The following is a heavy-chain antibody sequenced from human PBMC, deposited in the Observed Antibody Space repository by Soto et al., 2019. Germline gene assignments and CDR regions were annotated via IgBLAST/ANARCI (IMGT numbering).Heavy chain of an antibody. Sequence: GGSLRLSCAASGFTFSNAWMSWVRQAPAQGLEWVGRIKSKTDGGTTDYAAPVKGRFTISRDDSKNTLYLQMNSLKTEDTAVYYCTTDIKGSEDLQSDLYYYYGMDVWGKGTTVTVSS. D-gene: IGHD3-10*01. CDR3: TTDIKGSEDLQSDLYYYYGMDV. CDR1: GFTFSNAW. CDR2: IKSKTDGGTT. V-gene: IGHV3-15*01. J-gene: IGHJ6*04.